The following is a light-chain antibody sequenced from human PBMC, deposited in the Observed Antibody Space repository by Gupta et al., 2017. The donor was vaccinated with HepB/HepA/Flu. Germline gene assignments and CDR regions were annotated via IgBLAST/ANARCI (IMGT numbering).Light chain of an antibody. J-gene: IGLJ3*02. CDR2: DVS. Sequence: QSALTQPASVSGSPGQSITISCTGTSSDVGGYDFVSWYQQHPGKAPKLMIFDVSNRPPGISNRFSGSKSGNTASLTISGLQAEDEADYFCTSYTSTSIRVFGGGTKLTVL. CDR1: SSDVGGYDF. CDR3: TSYTSTSIRV. V-gene: IGLV2-14*03.